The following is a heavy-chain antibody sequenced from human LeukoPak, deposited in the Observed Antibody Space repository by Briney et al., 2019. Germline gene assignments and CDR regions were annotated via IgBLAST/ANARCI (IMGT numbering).Heavy chain of an antibody. J-gene: IGHJ6*02. V-gene: IGHV4-59*12. CDR1: GGSISSYY. CDR3: ARGSTTSPDLDIVVVPAAMKLGDQVYYYYGMDV. Sequence: SETLSLTCSVSGGSISSYYWSWIRQPPGRGLEWTGYIYYSGSTNYNPSLKSRVTISVDTSKNQFSLKLSSVTAADTAVYYCARGSTTSPDLDIVVVPAAMKLGDQVYYYYGMDVWGQGTTVTVSS. D-gene: IGHD2-2*01. CDR2: IYYSGST.